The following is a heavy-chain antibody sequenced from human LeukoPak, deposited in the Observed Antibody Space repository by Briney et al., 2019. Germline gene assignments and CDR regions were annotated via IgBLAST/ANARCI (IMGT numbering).Heavy chain of an antibody. CDR3: ATDRVHYYDSSGYSCATDY. J-gene: IGHJ4*02. V-gene: IGHV1-24*01. CDR2: FDPEDGET. D-gene: IGHD3-22*01. Sequence: ASVKVSFKVSGYTLTELSMHWVRQAPGKGLEWMGGFDPEDGETIYAQKFQGRVTMTEDTSTDTAYMELSSLRSEDTAVYYCATDRVHYYDSSGYSCATDYWGQGTLVTVSS. CDR1: GYTLTELS.